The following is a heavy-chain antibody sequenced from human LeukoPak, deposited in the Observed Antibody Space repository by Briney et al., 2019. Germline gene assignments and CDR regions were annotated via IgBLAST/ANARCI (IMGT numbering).Heavy chain of an antibody. J-gene: IGHJ4*02. V-gene: IGHV2-70*11. CDR3: ARGIDCGPTLPTYYFDY. D-gene: IGHD2-21*01. CDR2: IDWDDDK. CDR1: GFSLSTSGMC. Sequence: SGPALVKPTQTLTLTCTFSGFSLSTSGMCVSWIRQPPGKALEWLARIDWDDDKYYSTSLKTRLTISKDTSKNQVVLTMTNMDPVDTATYYCARGIDCGPTLPTYYFDYWGQGTLVTVSS.